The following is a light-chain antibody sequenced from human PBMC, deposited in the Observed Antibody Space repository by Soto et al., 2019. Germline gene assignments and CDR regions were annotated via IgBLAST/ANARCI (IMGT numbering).Light chain of an antibody. CDR3: SSFSSGTTLFV. CDR2: EVN. J-gene: IGLJ2*01. Sequence: QSALTQPASVSGSPGQSITISCTGANSDIGDWNYVSWYQQYPGKAPKVIIYEVNYRPSGVSYRFSGSKSGNTASLTISGLQAEDEADYCCSSFSSGTTLFVFGGGTKLTVL. CDR1: NSDIGDWNY. V-gene: IGLV2-14*01.